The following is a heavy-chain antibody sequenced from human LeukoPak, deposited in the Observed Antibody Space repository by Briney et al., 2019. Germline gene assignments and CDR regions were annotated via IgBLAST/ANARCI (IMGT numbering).Heavy chain of an antibody. J-gene: IGHJ4*02. Sequence: GGSLRPSCAASGFTFNTHSINWVRQAPGKGLEWVANIKQDGSEKYYVDSVKGRFTISRDSAKNSLYLQMNSLRAEDTAVYYCATRVVFDWLLFDYWGQGTLVTVSS. V-gene: IGHV3-7*01. CDR2: IKQDGSEK. CDR1: GFTFNTHS. D-gene: IGHD3-9*01. CDR3: ATRVVFDWLLFDY.